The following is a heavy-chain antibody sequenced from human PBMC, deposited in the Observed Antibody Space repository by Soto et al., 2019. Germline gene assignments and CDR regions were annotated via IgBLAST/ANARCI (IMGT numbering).Heavy chain of an antibody. D-gene: IGHD4-17*01. CDR2: ISGRGGGT. CDR1: GFTFSSYA. CDR3: AKVGWDTMTTVTRGYFQH. Sequence: EVQLLESGGGLVQPGGSLRLSCAASGFTFSSYAMNWVRQAPGKGLEWVSTISGRGGGTYYADSVKGRFTISRDQSKNTLYLQMNSLRAEDTAVYYCAKVGWDTMTTVTRGYFQHWGQGTLVIVSS. V-gene: IGHV3-23*01. J-gene: IGHJ1*01.